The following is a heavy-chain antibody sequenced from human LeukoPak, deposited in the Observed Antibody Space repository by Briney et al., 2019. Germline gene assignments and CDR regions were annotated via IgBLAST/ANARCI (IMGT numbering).Heavy chain of an antibody. V-gene: IGHV4-39*07. D-gene: IGHD2-21*02. CDR1: GGSISSGNYY. CDR2: MYYSGST. CDR3: ARSMVTTDRNFDH. Sequence: SETLSLTCTVSGGSISSGNYYWGWIRQPPGKGLEWIGSMYYSGSTYYNPSLKTRVTTSVDTSNNQFSLKLSSVTAADTAVYYCARSMVTTDRNFDHWGQGTLVTVSS. J-gene: IGHJ4*02.